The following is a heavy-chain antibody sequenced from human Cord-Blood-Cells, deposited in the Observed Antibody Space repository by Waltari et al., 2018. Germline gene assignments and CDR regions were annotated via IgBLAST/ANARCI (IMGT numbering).Heavy chain of an antibody. CDR2: INHSGST. D-gene: IGHD1-26*01. CDR1: GGSFSGYY. J-gene: IGHJ4*02. V-gene: IGHV4-34*01. Sequence: QVQLQQWGAGLLKPSETLSLTCAVYGGSFSGYYWSWIRQPPGKGLEWIGEINHSGSTNDNPSLKSRVTISVDTSKNQFSLKLSSVTAADTAVYYCARGSRYSGSYWGQGTLVTVSS. CDR3: ARGSRYSGSY.